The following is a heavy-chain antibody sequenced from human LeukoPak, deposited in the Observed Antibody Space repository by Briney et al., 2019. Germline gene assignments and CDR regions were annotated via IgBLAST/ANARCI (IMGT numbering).Heavy chain of an antibody. D-gene: IGHD2-2*01. J-gene: IGHJ4*02. CDR1: GGSFSGYY. CDR2: INHSGST. CDR3: AREWGYCSSTSCPLFGY. V-gene: IGHV4-34*01. Sequence: ASETLSLTCAVYGGSFSGYYWSWIRQPPGKGLEWIGEINHSGSTNYNPSLKSRVTISVDTSKNQFSLKLSSVTAADTAVYYCAREWGYCSSTSCPLFGYWGQGTLVTVSS.